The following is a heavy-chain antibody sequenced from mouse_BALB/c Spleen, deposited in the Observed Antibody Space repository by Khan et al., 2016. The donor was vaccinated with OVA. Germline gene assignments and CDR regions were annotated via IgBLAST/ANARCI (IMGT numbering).Heavy chain of an antibody. CDR1: GFSLTSYG. CDR2: IWAGGST. CDR3: ARLEDI. J-gene: IGHJ2*01. V-gene: IGHV2-9*02. Sequence: QVQLQQSGPGLVAPSQSLSITCTVSGFSLTSYGVHWVRQPPGKGLEWLGVIWAGGSTHYNSALMSRLSISKDNSKSQVFLKMNRLQTDDTAMYYCARLEDIWGQGTTLTVSS. D-gene: IGHD1-3*01.